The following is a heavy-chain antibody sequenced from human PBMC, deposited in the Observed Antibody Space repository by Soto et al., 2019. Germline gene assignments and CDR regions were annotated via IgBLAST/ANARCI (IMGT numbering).Heavy chain of an antibody. V-gene: IGHV2-5*02. Sequence: QITLKESGPTLVKPTQTLTLTCTFSGFSLSTSGVGVGWIRQPPGKALEWLALIYWDDDKRYSPSLKSRLTIPKXPSXNXAVLTMTNMDPVDTATYYCAHTRLIQVWHDYYGMDVWDQGTTVTVSS. J-gene: IGHJ6*02. D-gene: IGHD5-18*01. CDR1: GFSLSTSGVG. CDR3: AHTRLIQVWHDYYGMDV. CDR2: IYWDDDK.